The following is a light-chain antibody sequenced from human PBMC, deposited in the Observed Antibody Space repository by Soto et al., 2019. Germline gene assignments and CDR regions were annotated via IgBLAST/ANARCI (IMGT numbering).Light chain of an antibody. V-gene: IGLV2-23*01. CDR1: SSDVGNYNL. J-gene: IGLJ2*01. CDR2: EGN. Sequence: QSALTQPASVSGSPGQSITISCTGPSSDVGNYNLVSWYQQYPGKAPKLMIYEGNKWPSGVSNRFSGSMSGNTASLTISGLQAEDEAAYYCCSHAGSSTVIFGGGTKLTVL. CDR3: CSHAGSSTVI.